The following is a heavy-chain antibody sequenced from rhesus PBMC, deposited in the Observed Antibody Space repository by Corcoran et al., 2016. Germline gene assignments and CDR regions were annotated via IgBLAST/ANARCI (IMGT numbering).Heavy chain of an antibody. V-gene: IGHV4-127*01. Sequence: QVQLQESGPGLVKPSETLSLTCAVSVYSISSGYAWRWIRHPPWKGLEWIGYIGGSSSSTNYNPSLKSRVTISKDTSQNQFSLKLSSVTAADTAVYYCARGTHSGGWYYFDYWGQGVLVTVSS. CDR2: IGGSSSST. D-gene: IGHD6-37*01. CDR1: VYSISSGYA. J-gene: IGHJ4*01. CDR3: ARGTHSGGWYYFDY.